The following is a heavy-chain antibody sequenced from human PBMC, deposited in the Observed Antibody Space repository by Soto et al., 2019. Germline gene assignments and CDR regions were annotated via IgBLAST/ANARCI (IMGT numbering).Heavy chain of an antibody. V-gene: IGHV3-74*01. D-gene: IGHD3-3*02. J-gene: IGHJ4*02. Sequence: SGGSLRLSCVASGFFLRDFGMHWVRQAPGKGLEWVSGINSDGSSTSYAESVKGRFTISRDNAKNTLYLQMNSLRAEDTAVYYCARDPRIFGVVQDFDYWGQGTLVTVSS. CDR1: GFFLRDFG. CDR3: ARDPRIFGVVQDFDY. CDR2: INSDGSST.